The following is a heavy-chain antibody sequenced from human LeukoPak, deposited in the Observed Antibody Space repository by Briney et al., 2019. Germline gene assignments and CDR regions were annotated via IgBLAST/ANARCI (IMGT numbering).Heavy chain of an antibody. J-gene: IGHJ4*02. CDR1: GGSISGYY. CDR2: IYYSGST. CDR3: EKLNIISSSPVHHFDY. Sequence: MASETLSLTCTVSGGSISGYYWSWTRQPPGKGLEYSAYIYYSGSTDYNPSVKCRVTISADSSQDPYSLKQSPVTAADTAVYYCEKLNIISSSPVHHFDYWGQGTLVTVSS. V-gene: IGHV4-59*08. D-gene: IGHD6-13*01.